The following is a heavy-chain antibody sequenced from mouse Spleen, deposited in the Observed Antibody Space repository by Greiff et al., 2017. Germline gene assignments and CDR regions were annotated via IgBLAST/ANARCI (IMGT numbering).Heavy chain of an antibody. V-gene: IGHV1-9*01. J-gene: IGHJ1*03. CDR2: IFPGSGGT. D-gene: IGHD1-1*01. CDR3: ARLGTPVVKRRYLDV. CDR1: GYTFTGYW. Sequence: QVQLQQSGAELMKPGASVKLSCKASGYTFTGYWIEWVKQRPGHGLEWIGEIFPGSGGTNYNEKFKGKATFTADKSSSTAYMQLSSLTTEDSANYCCARLGTPVVKRRYLDVWGTGTTVTISS.